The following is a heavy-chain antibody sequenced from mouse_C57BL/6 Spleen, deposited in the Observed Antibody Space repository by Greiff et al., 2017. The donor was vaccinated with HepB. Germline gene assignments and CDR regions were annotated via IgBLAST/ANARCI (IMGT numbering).Heavy chain of an antibody. CDR1: GFSLTSYA. CDR3: ARNPHYYGSSYWYFDV. D-gene: IGHD1-1*01. CDR2: VWTGGGT. Sequence: QVQLKESGPGLVAPSQSLSITCTASGFSLTSYAISWVRQPPGKGLEWLGVVWTGGGTNYNSAPKSRLSISKDNSKSQVFLKMNSQQTDDTARYYCARNPHYYGSSYWYFDVWGTGTTVTVSS. J-gene: IGHJ1*03. V-gene: IGHV2-9-1*01.